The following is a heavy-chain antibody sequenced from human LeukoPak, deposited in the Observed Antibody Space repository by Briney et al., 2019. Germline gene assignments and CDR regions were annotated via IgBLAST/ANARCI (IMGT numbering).Heavy chain of an antibody. Sequence: SETLSLTCAVSGGSISSSNWWIWVRQPPGKGLEWIGEIYHTGSSNYNPSLKSRVTISVDTSKNQFSLKLRYVTAADTAVYYCARERDSSGWFDYWGQGTLVTVSS. CDR1: GGSISSSNW. CDR3: ARERDSSGWFDY. J-gene: IGHJ4*02. CDR2: IYHTGSS. D-gene: IGHD6-19*01. V-gene: IGHV4-4*02.